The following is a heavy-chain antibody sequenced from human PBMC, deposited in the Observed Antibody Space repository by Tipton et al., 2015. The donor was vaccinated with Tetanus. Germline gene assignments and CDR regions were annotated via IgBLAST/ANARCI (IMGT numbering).Heavy chain of an antibody. CDR1: GFTFSSYG. CDR3: ARDLYGYGDCGDDYGMDV. D-gene: IGHD4-17*01. Sequence: SGFTFSSYGMHWVRQAPGKGLEWVAVIWYDGSNKYYADSVKGRFTISRDNSKNTLYLQMNSLRAEDTAVYYCARDLYGYGDCGDDYGMDVRGQGTTVTVSS. V-gene: IGHV3-33*01. J-gene: IGHJ6*02. CDR2: IWYDGSNK.